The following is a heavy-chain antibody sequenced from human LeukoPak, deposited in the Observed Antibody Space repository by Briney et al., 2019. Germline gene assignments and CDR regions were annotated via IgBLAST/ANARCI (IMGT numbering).Heavy chain of an antibody. Sequence: SSVKVSCKASGYTFTGYYMHWVRQAPGQGPEWMGRINPNSGGTNYAQNLQGRVTMTTDTSTSTAYMELRSLRSDDTAVYYCARKGITSDYYYYYIDVWGKRTTVTVSS. CDR3: ARKGITSDYYYYYIDV. J-gene: IGHJ6*03. D-gene: IGHD3-16*01. V-gene: IGHV1-2*06. CDR2: INPNSGGT. CDR1: GYTFTGYY.